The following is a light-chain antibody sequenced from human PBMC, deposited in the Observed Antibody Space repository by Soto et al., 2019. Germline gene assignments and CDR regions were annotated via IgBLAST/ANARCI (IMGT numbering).Light chain of an antibody. V-gene: IGLV2-23*01. CDR2: EGS. CDR3: CSYAGNRFGV. Sequence: QSALTQPASVSGSPGQSITISCTGTSSDVGSYNLVSWYQQHPGKAPKLMIYEGSKRPSGVSNRFSGSKSGNTASLTITGLQAEDEADYYCCSYAGNRFGVFGGGTQLTVL. J-gene: IGLJ2*01. CDR1: SSDVGSYNL.